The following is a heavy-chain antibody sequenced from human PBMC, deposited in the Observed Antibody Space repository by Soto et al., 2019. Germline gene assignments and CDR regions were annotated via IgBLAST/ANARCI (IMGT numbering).Heavy chain of an antibody. V-gene: IGHV4-31*03. D-gene: IGHD2-21*01. J-gene: IGHJ2*01. Sequence: SETLSLTCTVSGGSISSGGYYWIWIRQHTGKGREGLGCIYYSASTYYNPSHKSRIIITVDTSKNEFSLKLSPVTDADTAVYYCERAKGAGCGPSYWYFDLWGRGTLVTVSS. CDR1: GGSISSGGYY. CDR3: ERAKGAGCGPSYWYFDL. CDR2: IYYSAST.